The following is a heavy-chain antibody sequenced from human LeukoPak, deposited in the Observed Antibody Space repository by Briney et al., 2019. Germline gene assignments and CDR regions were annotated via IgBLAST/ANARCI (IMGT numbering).Heavy chain of an antibody. CDR2: IKQDGSEK. J-gene: IGHJ4*02. Sequence: GGSLRLSCAASGFTFSSYWMSWVRQAPGKGLEWVANIKQDGSEKYYVDSVKGRFTISRDNAKNSLYLQMNSLRAEDTAVYYCARGQCSSWYDGLDYWGQGTLVTVSS. CDR1: GFTFSSYW. D-gene: IGHD6-13*01. V-gene: IGHV3-7*01. CDR3: ARGQCSSWYDGLDY.